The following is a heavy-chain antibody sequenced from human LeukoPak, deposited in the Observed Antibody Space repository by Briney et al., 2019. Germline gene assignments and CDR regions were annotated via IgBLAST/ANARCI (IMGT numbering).Heavy chain of an antibody. V-gene: IGHV4-59*01. J-gene: IGHJ5*02. CDR2: IYYSGST. CDR1: GGSISSYY. CDR3: ARNRYYYGSGSYGVPNWFDP. Sequence: SETLSLTCTVSGGSISSYYWSWIRQPPGKGLEWIGYIYYSGSTNYNPSLESRVTISADTSQNQFSLKLSSVTAADTAVYYCARNRYYYGSGSYGVPNWFDPWGQGTLVTVSS. D-gene: IGHD3-10*01.